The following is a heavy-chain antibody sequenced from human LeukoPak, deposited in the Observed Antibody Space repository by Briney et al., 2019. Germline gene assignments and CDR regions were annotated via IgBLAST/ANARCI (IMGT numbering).Heavy chain of an antibody. V-gene: IGHV3-48*01. CDR2: ISSSSTTI. CDR3: AREGGSYYGIDN. J-gene: IGHJ4*02. Sequence: GGSLRLSCAASGFIFSAYSMNWVRQAPGKGLQRVSYISSSSTTIYYADSVKGRFTISRDNAKTSLYLQMNSLRAEDTAVYYCAREGGSYYGIDNWGQGTLVTVSS. CDR1: GFIFSAYS. D-gene: IGHD1-26*01.